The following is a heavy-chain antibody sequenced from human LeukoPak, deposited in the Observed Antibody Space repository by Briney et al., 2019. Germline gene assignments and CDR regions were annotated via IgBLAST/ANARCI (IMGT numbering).Heavy chain of an antibody. CDR2: INSDGSST. CDR3: AREHHGSGSYFRGCFDY. Sequence: GGSLRLSCAASGFTFSSYWMHWVRQAPGKGLVWVSRINSDGSSTSYADSVKGRFTISRDNAKNTLYLQMNSLRAEDTAVYYCAREHHGSGSYFRGCFDYWGQGTLVTVSS. D-gene: IGHD3-10*01. CDR1: GFTFSSYW. V-gene: IGHV3-74*01. J-gene: IGHJ4*02.